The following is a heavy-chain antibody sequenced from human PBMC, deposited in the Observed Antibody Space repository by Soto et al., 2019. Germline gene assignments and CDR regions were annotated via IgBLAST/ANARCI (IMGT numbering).Heavy chain of an antibody. CDR2: ISGTGANT. V-gene: IGHV3-23*01. D-gene: IGHD3-10*01. CDR1: GFTFSSSA. J-gene: IGHJ6*02. CDR3: ARTDKMVRGVKLGMDV. Sequence: EEQLLESGGGLVQPGGSLRLSCAASGFTFSSSAMSWVRQAPGKGLELVSAISGTGANTYYADYVMGRFTVSRDNAENTLYLQFNSLRTEDTAAYYCARTDKMVRGVKLGMDVWGPGTKVPVSS.